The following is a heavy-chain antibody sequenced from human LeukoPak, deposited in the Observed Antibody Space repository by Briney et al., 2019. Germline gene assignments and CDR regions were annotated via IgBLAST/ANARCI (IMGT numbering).Heavy chain of an antibody. Sequence: GASVKVSCKASGYTFTGYYMHWVQQAPGQGLEWMGRINPNSGGTNYAQKFQGRVTMTRDTSISTAYMELSRLRSDDTAVYYCARVPGDYDAFDIWGQGTMVTVSS. V-gene: IGHV1-2*06. CDR2: INPNSGGT. CDR3: ARVPGDYDAFDI. J-gene: IGHJ3*02. CDR1: GYTFTGYY. D-gene: IGHD4-17*01.